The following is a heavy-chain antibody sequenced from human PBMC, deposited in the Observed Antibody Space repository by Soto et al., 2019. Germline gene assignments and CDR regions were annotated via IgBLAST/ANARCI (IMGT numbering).Heavy chain of an antibody. CDR3: ARGYTGGWSRGGYFDY. D-gene: IGHD6-19*01. J-gene: IGHJ4*02. CDR2: IGNCDSAK. CDR1: GFTFSSYE. V-gene: IGHV3-48*03. Sequence: EVQLEESGGGLVQAGGSLSLSCAASGFTFSSYEMNWVRQAPGTGLEWVSHIGNCDSAKYYADSVKGRLTISRDNAKNSRYLQMNNLSADDTAIYFCARGYTGGWSRGGYFDYWGQGILGPVSS.